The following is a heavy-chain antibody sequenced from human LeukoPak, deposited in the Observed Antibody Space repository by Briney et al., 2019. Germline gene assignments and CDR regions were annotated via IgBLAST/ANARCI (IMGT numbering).Heavy chain of an antibody. CDR2: MNPNSGNT. V-gene: IGHV1-8*01. CDR3: ARTSYSSSSRGPKDAFDI. J-gene: IGHJ3*02. CDR1: GYTFTSYD. Sequence: AASVKVSCKASGYTFTSYDINWVRQATGQGLEWMGWMNPNSGNTGYAQKFQGRVTMTRDTSISTAYMELSRLRSDDTAVYYCARTSYSSSSRGPKDAFDIWGQGTMVTVSS. D-gene: IGHD6-6*01.